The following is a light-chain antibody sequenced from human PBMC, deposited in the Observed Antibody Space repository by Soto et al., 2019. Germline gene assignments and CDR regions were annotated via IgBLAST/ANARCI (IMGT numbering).Light chain of an antibody. V-gene: IGKV3-20*01. Sequence: EIVLTQSPGTLSLSPGERVTLSCRASQSVNKNFLAWYQQKPGQAPRLLIYGASSRATGIPDRFSGSGSGTDFTLIISRLEPEDFAVYYCQQYVSAPWTFGQGTKVEIK. CDR2: GAS. CDR1: QSVNKNF. J-gene: IGKJ1*01. CDR3: QQYVSAPWT.